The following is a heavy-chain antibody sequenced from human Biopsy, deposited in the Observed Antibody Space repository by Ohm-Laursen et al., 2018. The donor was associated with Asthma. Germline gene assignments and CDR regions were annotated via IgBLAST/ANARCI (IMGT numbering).Heavy chain of an antibody. J-gene: IGHJ4*02. CDR3: ARGDSSGWSHYYFDY. Sequence: SLRLSCSASGFAVSRDHMFWVRQAPGKGLEWVSVIYSGGTSHIAGSVRGRFTISRDFSKNTLHLQMHSLRVEDTAVYYCARGDSSGWSHYYFDYWGQGTLVTVSS. V-gene: IGHV3-53*01. CDR2: IYSGGTS. D-gene: IGHD6-19*01. CDR1: GFAVSRDH.